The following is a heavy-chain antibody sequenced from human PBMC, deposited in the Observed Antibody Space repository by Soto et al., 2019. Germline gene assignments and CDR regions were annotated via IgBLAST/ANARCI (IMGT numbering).Heavy chain of an antibody. V-gene: IGHV3-48*01. Sequence: SSSSSTIYYADSVKGRFTISRDNAKNSLYLQMNSLRAEDTAVYYCARDQESYYFDYWGQGTLVTVSS. CDR3: ARDQESYYFDY. D-gene: IGHD3-16*02. J-gene: IGHJ4*02. CDR2: SSSSSTI.